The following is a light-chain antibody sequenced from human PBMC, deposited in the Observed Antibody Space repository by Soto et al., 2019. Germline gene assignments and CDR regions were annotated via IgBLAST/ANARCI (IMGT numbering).Light chain of an antibody. Sequence: EIVGTLPPATLSVSPEERATLSCRASQSVSSNLAWYQQKPGQAPRLLIYGASTRATGIPARFSGSGYGTEFTLTISRLQSEDFAVYCCQPYNNWPITFAQGTLPEIK. CDR3: QPYNNWPIT. CDR1: QSVSSN. CDR2: GAS. V-gene: IGKV3-15*01. J-gene: IGKJ5*01.